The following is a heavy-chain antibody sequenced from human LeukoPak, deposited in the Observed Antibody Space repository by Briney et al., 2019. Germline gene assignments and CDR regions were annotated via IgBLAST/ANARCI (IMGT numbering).Heavy chain of an antibody. J-gene: IGHJ4*02. D-gene: IGHD6-19*01. V-gene: IGHV1-46*01. CDR3: ARGRPLYSSGWLQYFDY. CDR2: IDPSGGST. Sequence: PMASVKVSCKASGYTFTSYYMHWVRQAPGQGLEWMGIIDPSGGSTSYAQKFQGRVTMTRDMSTSTVYMELSSLRSEDTAVYYCARGRPLYSSGWLQYFDYWGQGTLVTVSS. CDR1: GYTFTSYY.